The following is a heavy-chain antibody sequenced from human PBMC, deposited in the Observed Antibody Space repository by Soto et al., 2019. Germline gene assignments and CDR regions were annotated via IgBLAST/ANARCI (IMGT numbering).Heavy chain of an antibody. CDR3: GKVDGYSDEPHYFEY. CDR2: ISYDGSNK. J-gene: IGHJ4*02. V-gene: IGHV3-30*18. CDR1: GFTFSNYG. Sequence: QVQLVESGGGVVQPGRSLRLSCAASGFTFSNYGMHWVRQAPGKGLECVAIISYDGSNKFYGDSVKGRVTISRDNSRNTVHLQKRDLTDGDTAEYYYGKVDGYSDEPHYFEYWGQGSLVAV. D-gene: IGHD5-18*01.